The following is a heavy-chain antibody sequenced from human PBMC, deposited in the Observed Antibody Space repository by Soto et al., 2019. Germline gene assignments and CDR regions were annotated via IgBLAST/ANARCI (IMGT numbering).Heavy chain of an antibody. CDR3: ARDREGYSYGYYYYGMDV. CDR1: GYTFTGYY. Sequence: ASVKVSCKASGYTFTGYYMHWVRQAPGQGLEWMGWINPNSGGTNYAQKFQGWVTMTRDTSISTAYMELSRLRSDDTAVYYCARDREGYSYGYYYYGMDVWGQGTTVTVS. V-gene: IGHV1-2*04. D-gene: IGHD5-18*01. J-gene: IGHJ6*02. CDR2: INPNSGGT.